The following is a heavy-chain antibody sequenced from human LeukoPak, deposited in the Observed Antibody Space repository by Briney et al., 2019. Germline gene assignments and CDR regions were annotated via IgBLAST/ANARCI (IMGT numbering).Heavy chain of an antibody. CDR3: ARSHSSSLRAPFGY. V-gene: IGHV1-18*01. D-gene: IGHD3-22*01. J-gene: IGHJ4*02. Sequence: ASVKVSCKASGYTFSNYGIIWVRQAPGKGPEWMGWINPYNGNTNFGQKVQGRLTMTTDTTTRTAYMELRNLRSDDTAVYYCARSHSSSLRAPFGYWGQGTLVTVSS. CDR2: INPYNGNT. CDR1: GYTFSNYG.